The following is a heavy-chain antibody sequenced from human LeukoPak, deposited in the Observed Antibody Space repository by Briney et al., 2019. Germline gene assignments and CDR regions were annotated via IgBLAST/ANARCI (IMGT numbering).Heavy chain of an antibody. J-gene: IGHJ3*02. CDR1: GFTFSSYW. CDR3: ARDRGYSTFDM. D-gene: IGHD5-18*01. V-gene: IGHV3-7*05. CDR2: INQDGSEK. Sequence: GGSLRLSCVASGFTFSSYWMAWVRQAPGKGLEWVANINQDGSEKNYVDSVKGRFTISRDNAKNSLCLQMNSLRAEDTAAYYCARDRGYSTFDMWGQGTMVTVSS.